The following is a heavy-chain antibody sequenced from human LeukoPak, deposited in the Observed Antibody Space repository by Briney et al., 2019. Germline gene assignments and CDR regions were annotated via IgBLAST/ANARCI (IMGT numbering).Heavy chain of an antibody. CDR2: INSDGSST. V-gene: IGHV3-74*01. D-gene: IGHD1-26*01. CDR3: ARGDTLPGGLDP. Sequence: GGSLRLSCAASGFTFSSYWMHWVRQAPGKGLVWVSRINSDGSSTSYADSAKGRFTISRDNAKNTLYLQMNSLRAEDTAVYYCARGDTLPGGLDPWGQGTLVTVSS. J-gene: IGHJ5*02. CDR1: GFTFSSYW.